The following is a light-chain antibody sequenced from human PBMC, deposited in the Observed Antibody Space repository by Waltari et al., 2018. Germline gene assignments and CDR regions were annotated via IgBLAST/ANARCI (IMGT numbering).Light chain of an antibody. V-gene: IGLV2-14*03. CDR3: SSYTSSFTEV. CDR1: TSHVGGYNY. Sequence: QSALTQPPSASGSPGQSVTISCTGTTSHVGGYNYVSWYPQHPGKAPKLMIYDVSNRPSGVSNRFSGSKSGNTASLTISGLQAEDEADYYCSSYTSSFTEVFGGGTKLTVL. CDR2: DVS. J-gene: IGLJ3*02.